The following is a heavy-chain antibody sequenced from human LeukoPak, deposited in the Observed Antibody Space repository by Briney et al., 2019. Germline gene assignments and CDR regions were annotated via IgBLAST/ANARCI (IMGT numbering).Heavy chain of an antibody. D-gene: IGHD1-26*01. CDR1: GFTFDAYA. J-gene: IGHJ6*02. V-gene: IGHV3-43*02. CDR3: ATWAFYHSLDV. Sequence: QPGGSLRLSCEASGFTFDAYAMHWVRQAPGKGLEWVSLINKDGSATYYADSVKGRFTISRDNSKNSLYLQMNSLRSEDTALYYCATWAFYHSLDVWGQGTTVTASS. CDR2: INKDGSAT.